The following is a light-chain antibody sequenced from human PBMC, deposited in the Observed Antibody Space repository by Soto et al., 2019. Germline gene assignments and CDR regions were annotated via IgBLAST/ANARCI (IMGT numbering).Light chain of an antibody. CDR2: GAS. V-gene: IGKV1-16*01. Sequence: DIQMTQSPSSLSASVGDRFTIACQASQDISNYLNWYQQKPGKAPKLLIYGASSLASGVPSRFSGSGSGTEFTLTISSLQPDDFATYYCQQHNGYSERMFGQGTKVDI. CDR3: QQHNGYSERM. J-gene: IGKJ1*01. CDR1: QDISNY.